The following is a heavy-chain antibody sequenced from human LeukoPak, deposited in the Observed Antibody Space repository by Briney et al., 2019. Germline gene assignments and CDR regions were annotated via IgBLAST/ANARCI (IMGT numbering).Heavy chain of an antibody. V-gene: IGHV1-3*01. D-gene: IGHD6-19*01. J-gene: IGHJ4*02. CDR2: INAGNGST. CDR1: GYTFTSYA. CDR3: ARPIGVSGWYDY. Sequence: ASVKVSCKASGYTFTSYAMHWVRQAPGQRLEWMGWINAGNGSTKYSQKFQGRVTITRDTSASTAYMELSSLRSEDTAVYYCARPIGVSGWYDYWGQGTLVTVSS.